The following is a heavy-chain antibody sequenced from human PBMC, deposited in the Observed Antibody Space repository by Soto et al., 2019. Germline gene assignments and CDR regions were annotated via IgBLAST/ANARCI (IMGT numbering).Heavy chain of an antibody. Sequence: LSCAASGFTFSSYGMHWVRQAPGKGLEWVAVISYDGSNKYYADSVKGRFTISRDNSKNTLYLQMNSLRAEDTAVYYCAKDLYILDGYNYAPSDYWGQGTLVTVSS. V-gene: IGHV3-30*18. CDR2: ISYDGSNK. D-gene: IGHD5-12*01. CDR3: AKDLYILDGYNYAPSDY. CDR1: GFTFSSYG. J-gene: IGHJ4*02.